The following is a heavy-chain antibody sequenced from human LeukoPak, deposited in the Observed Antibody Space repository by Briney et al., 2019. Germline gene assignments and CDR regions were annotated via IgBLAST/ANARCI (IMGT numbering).Heavy chain of an antibody. V-gene: IGHV3-64D*09. D-gene: IGHD2-15*01. J-gene: IGHJ4*02. CDR1: GFPFSSYA. CDR3: VKDMRGCSGGSCYGTFDY. CDR2: FSSKGGST. Sequence: PGGSLRLSFSAPGFPFSSYAMHWVRQAPGKGMEYVSAFSSKGGSTYYADSVKGRFTISRDNSKNTLYLQMSSLRAEDTAVYYCVKDMRGCSGGSCYGTFDYWGQGTVVSVSS.